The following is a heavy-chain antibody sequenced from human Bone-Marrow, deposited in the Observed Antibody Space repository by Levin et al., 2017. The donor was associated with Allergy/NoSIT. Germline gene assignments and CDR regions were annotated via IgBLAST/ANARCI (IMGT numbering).Heavy chain of an antibody. V-gene: IGHV4-30-4*01. CDR1: GASISSIDYY. CDR2: IYYTGNT. D-gene: IGHD1-26*01. CDR3: AATGDSLGLTDY. Sequence: PSETLSLTCTVSGASISSIDYYWTWLRQPPGKGLEWVGYIYYTGNTYYNPSLESRLTISLDTSNNEFSLRLTSVTAADTAVYYCAATGDSLGLTDYWGQGTLVTVSS. J-gene: IGHJ4*02.